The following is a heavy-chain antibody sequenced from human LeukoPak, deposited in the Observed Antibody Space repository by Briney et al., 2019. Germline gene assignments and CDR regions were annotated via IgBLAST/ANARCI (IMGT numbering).Heavy chain of an antibody. CDR2: INPNSGGT. CDR1: GYTFTGYY. Sequence: ASVKVSCKASGYTFTGYYMHWVRQAPGQGLEWMGRINPNSGGTNYAQKFQGRVTMTRDTSISTAYMELSRLRSDDTAVCYCARDRSSSSWYSDFDYWGQGTLVTVSS. J-gene: IGHJ4*02. CDR3: ARDRSSSSWYSDFDY. D-gene: IGHD6-13*01. V-gene: IGHV1-2*06.